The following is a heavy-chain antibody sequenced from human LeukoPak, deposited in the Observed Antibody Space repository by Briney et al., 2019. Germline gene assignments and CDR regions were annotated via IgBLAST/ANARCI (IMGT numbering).Heavy chain of an antibody. Sequence: GGSLRLSCAASGFTFRSYSMNWVRQAPGKGLEWVSYITNSGNSKSYADSVKGRFTISRDNAKNSLYLQMNSLRVEDTAVYYCAREPSSGSVSSWYPLDYWGQGTLVTVSS. D-gene: IGHD6-13*01. CDR3: AREPSSGSVSSWYPLDY. J-gene: IGHJ4*02. CDR1: GFTFRSYS. V-gene: IGHV3-48*01. CDR2: ITNSGNSK.